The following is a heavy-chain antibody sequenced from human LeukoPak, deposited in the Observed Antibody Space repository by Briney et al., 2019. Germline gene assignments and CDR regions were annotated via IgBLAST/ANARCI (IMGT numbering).Heavy chain of an antibody. CDR1: GFTFSSYG. D-gene: IGHD5-18*01. CDR2: ISYDGSNK. CDR3: AKAPHRQLWDYYDS. V-gene: IGHV3-30*18. J-gene: IGHJ4*02. Sequence: GGSLRLSCAASGFTFSSYGMHWVRQAPGKGLEWVAVISYDGSNKYYADSVKGRFTISRDNAKNTLYLQMNRLRAEDTAVYYCAKAPHRQLWDYYDSWGQGTLVTVSS.